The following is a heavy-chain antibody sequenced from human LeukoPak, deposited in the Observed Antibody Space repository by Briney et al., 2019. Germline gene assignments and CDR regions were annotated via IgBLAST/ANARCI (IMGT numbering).Heavy chain of an antibody. J-gene: IGHJ4*02. CDR1: GFTFSSHW. Sequence: GSLRLSCAASGFTFSSHWMHWVRHAPGKGLVWVSRINSDGSSTSYADSVKGRFTISRDNAKNTLYLQMNSLRAEDTAVYYCARDLSQAFFDYWGQGTLVTVSS. V-gene: IGHV3-74*01. CDR3: ARDLSQAFFDY. CDR2: INSDGSST.